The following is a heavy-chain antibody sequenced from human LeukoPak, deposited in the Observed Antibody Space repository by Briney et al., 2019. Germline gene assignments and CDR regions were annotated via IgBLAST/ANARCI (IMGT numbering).Heavy chain of an antibody. J-gene: IGHJ4*02. D-gene: IGHD1-26*01. Sequence: PSETLSLTCTVSGGSISSYYWSWIRQLPGKGLEWIGYIYYSGSTNYNPSLKSRVTISVDTSKNQFSLKLSSVTAADTAVYYCARLPAVGTIDYWGQGTLVTVSS. V-gene: IGHV4-59*08. CDR3: ARLPAVGTIDY. CDR2: IYYSGST. CDR1: GGSISSYY.